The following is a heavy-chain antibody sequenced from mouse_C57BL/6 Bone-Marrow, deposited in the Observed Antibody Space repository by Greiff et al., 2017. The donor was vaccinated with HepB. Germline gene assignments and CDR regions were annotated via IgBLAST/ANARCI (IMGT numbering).Heavy chain of an antibody. V-gene: IGHV10-1*01. CDR3: VRTGPPFDY. CDR2: IRSKSNNYAT. J-gene: IGHJ2*01. D-gene: IGHD4-1*01. CDR1: GFSFNTYA. Sequence: EVKLVESGGGLVQPKGSLKLSCAASGFSFNTYAMNWVRQAPGKGLEWVARIRSKSNNYATYYADSVKDRFTISRDDSESMLYLQMNNLKTEDTAMYYCVRTGPPFDYWGQGTTLTVSS.